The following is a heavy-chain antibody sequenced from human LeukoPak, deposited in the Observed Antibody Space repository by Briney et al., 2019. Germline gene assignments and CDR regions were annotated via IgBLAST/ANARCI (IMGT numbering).Heavy chain of an antibody. V-gene: IGHV4-39*01. Sequence: SETLSPTCTVSGGSISSTSYYWGWIRQPPGKGLEWIGNIYYSGSTYYNPSPRSRVTISVDTSKNQFSLKLNSVTAADTAVYYCARQGGSYYTPFDSWGQGTLVTVSS. D-gene: IGHD1-26*01. CDR3: ARQGGSYYTPFDS. CDR2: IYYSGST. J-gene: IGHJ4*02. CDR1: GGSISSTSYY.